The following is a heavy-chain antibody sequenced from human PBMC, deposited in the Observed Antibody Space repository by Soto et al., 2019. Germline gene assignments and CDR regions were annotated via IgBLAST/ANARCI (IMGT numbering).Heavy chain of an antibody. CDR2: IYNGGTT. CDR1: GGSINTVNYF. D-gene: IGHD6-6*01. Sequence: SDTLSLTCTVSGGSINTVNYFWSWIRQSPDKGLEWIGHIYNGGTTYNNPSLTSRVTISVDTSNNQFSLKLSSVSAADTAVYYCARSHIVPRLFMYPYDYWGQGTPVTVSS. J-gene: IGHJ4*02. V-gene: IGHV4-30-4*02. CDR3: ARSHIVPRLFMYPYDY.